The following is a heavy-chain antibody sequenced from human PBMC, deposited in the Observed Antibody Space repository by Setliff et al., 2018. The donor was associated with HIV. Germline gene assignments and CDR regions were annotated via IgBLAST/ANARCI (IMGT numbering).Heavy chain of an antibody. Sequence: LRLSCAASGFTFMNYAMSWVRQAPGKGLAWVSTISGSGGSTYYADSVRGRFAISRDNNKNFLYLQMSSLRTDDSALYYCARGPTGSGSAYLDFWGQGTLVTVSS. CDR2: ISGSGGST. D-gene: IGHD3-10*01. CDR1: GFTFMNYA. J-gene: IGHJ4*02. CDR3: ARGPTGSGSAYLDF. V-gene: IGHV3-43*02.